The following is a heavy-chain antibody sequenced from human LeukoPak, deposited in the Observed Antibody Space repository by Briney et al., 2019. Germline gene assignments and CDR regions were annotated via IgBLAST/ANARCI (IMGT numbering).Heavy chain of an antibody. CDR3: AREDGSSPSLLGDLCMDV. Sequence: PSETLSLTCTASGYSIRSGYYWGWIRQPPGKGLEWIASLGYSGSTYYNPSLKSGGPLSVDTFQDQCSLSLRSVTAASTGVYYCAREDGSSPSLLGDLCMDVWGKGTTVTVS. V-gene: IGHV4-38-2*02. D-gene: IGHD5-24*01. CDR1: GYSIRSGYY. CDR2: LGYSGST. J-gene: IGHJ6*03.